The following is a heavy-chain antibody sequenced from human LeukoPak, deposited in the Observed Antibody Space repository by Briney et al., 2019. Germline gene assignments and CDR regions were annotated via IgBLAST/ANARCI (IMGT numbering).Heavy chain of an antibody. CDR1: GFTFSSYG. Sequence: PGGSLRLSCAASGFTFSSYGMHWVRQAPGKGLEWVAFIRYDGSNKYYADSVKGRFTISRDNSKNTLYLQMNSLRAEDTAVYYCAKDNGLLYHAFDIWGQGTMVTVSS. V-gene: IGHV3-30*02. CDR2: IRYDGSNK. D-gene: IGHD1-26*01. CDR3: AKDNGLLYHAFDI. J-gene: IGHJ3*02.